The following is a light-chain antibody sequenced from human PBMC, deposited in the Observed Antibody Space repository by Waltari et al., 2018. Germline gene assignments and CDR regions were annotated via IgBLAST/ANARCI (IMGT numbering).Light chain of an antibody. Sequence: QSALTQPASVSGSPGQSITISCTGTTSDIGAYDYVSWYQQRPGKAPRLLIYDVTNRPPGVSNRVSGSKSGNTASLTISGLQAEDEGDYYCSACSKTSALGVFGSGTKVTVL. CDR2: DVT. CDR1: TSDIGAYDY. J-gene: IGLJ6*01. CDR3: SACSKTSALGV. V-gene: IGLV2-14*03.